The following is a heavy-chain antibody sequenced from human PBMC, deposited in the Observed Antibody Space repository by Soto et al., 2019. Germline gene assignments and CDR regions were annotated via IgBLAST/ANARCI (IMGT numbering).Heavy chain of an antibody. CDR3: AKMVASYYFYY. CDR2: ISGSGGST. V-gene: IGHV3-23*01. Sequence: PGGSLRLSCAASGFTFSRYAMSWVRQAPGKGLEWVSAISGSGGSTYYADSVKGRFTISRDNSKNTLYLQMDSLRAEDTAVYYCAKMVASYYFYYWGQGTLVTVSS. J-gene: IGHJ4*02. D-gene: IGHD5-12*01. CDR1: GFTFSRYA.